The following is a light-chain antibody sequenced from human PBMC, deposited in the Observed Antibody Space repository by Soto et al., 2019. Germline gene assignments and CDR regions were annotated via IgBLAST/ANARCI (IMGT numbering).Light chain of an antibody. Sequence: TQSPATLSVSQGETATLSCRASQSVSTKLACYQQKPGQAPRLLINGASTRATGVPARFSGWGSGTEFTLTISSLQSEDFAVYYCQQYHNWPPIPFGQGTRLANK. J-gene: IGKJ5*01. CDR2: GAS. CDR3: QQYHNWPPIP. V-gene: IGKV3-15*01. CDR1: QSVSTK.